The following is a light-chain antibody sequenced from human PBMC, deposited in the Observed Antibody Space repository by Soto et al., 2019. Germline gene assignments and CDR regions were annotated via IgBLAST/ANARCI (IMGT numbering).Light chain of an antibody. V-gene: IGKV1-5*01. CDR3: KQYHTYSYT. CDR2: DAS. CDR1: QKIHSW. J-gene: IGKJ2*01. Sequence: DIQMTQSPSTLSASVGDRVTITCRASQKIHSWLAWYQQKPGKAPKLLIYDASTLEGGVSSRFGGSGTGTEFTLTISSLQPDDFATYYCKQYHTYSYTFGQGTKLEIK.